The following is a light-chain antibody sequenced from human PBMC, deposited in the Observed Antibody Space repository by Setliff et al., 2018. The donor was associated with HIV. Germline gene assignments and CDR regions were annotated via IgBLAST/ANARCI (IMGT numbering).Light chain of an antibody. Sequence: TLSVSPGERATLSCRASESVSTSLAWYQQKPGQAPRLLIYGASTRATGVPARFSGSGSGTEFTLTISSLQSEDFAVYYCQRYNNWAPAFGGGTKVDIK. CDR1: ESVSTS. CDR3: QRYNNWAPA. V-gene: IGKV3-15*01. CDR2: GAS. J-gene: IGKJ4*01.